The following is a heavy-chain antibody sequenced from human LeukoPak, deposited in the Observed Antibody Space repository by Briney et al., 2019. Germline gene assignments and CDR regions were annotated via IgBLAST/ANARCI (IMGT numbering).Heavy chain of an antibody. CDR3: ARDQDRNRHSRRFDY. D-gene: IGHD4-11*01. CDR1: GYTFTGYY. V-gene: IGHV1-2*02. CDR2: INPNSGGT. J-gene: IGHJ4*02. Sequence: ASVRVSCKASGYTFTGYYMHWVRQAPGQGLEWMGWINPNSGGTNYAQKFQGRVTMTRDTSISTAYMELSRLRSDDTAVYYCARDQDRNRHSRRFDYWGQGTLVTVSS.